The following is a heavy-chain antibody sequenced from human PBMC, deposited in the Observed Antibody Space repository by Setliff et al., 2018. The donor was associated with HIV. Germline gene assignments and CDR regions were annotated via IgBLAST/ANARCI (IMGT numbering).Heavy chain of an antibody. CDR1: GFLVTGYN. J-gene: IGHJ3*01. CDR2: INPNNGGT. CDR3: VRPRVFDSFDV. Sequence: ASVKVSCKALGFLVTGYNVHWVRQAPGHGPEWLGRINPNNGGTNYAQKFQGRATMSLDTSTSTVYLELKALTSDDTAVYYCVRPRVFDSFDVWGPGTMVT. V-gene: IGHV1-2*06.